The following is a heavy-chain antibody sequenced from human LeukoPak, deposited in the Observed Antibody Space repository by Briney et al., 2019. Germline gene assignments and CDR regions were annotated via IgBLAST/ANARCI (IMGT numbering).Heavy chain of an antibody. CDR2: ISGSGGST. D-gene: IGHD5-18*01. CDR1: GFTFSSYA. CDR3: AKNQLWLRGLLDV. J-gene: IGHJ6*04. V-gene: IGHV3-23*01. Sequence: GGSLRLSCAASGFTFSSYAMSWVRQAPGKGLEWVSAISGSGGSTYYADSVKGRFTISRDNSKNTLYLQMNSLRADDTAVYYCAKNQLWLRGLLDVWGEGTTVTVSS.